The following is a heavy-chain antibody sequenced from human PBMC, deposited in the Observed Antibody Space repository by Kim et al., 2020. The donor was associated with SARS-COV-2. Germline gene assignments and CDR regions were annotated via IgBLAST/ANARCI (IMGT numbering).Heavy chain of an antibody. CDR1: GFTFSSYG. V-gene: IGHV3-33*05. Sequence: GGSLRLSCAASGFTFSSYGMHWVRQAPGKGLEWVAVISYDGSNKYYADSVKGRFTISRDNSKNTLYLQMNSLRAEDTAVYYCASERVVTDAFDIWGQGTMVTVSS. CDR2: ISYDGSNK. CDR3: ASERVVTDAFDI. J-gene: IGHJ3*02. D-gene: IGHD3-22*01.